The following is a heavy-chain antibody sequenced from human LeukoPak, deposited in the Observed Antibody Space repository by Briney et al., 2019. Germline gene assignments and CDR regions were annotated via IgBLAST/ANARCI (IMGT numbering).Heavy chain of an antibody. CDR1: RFTFSNYG. D-gene: IGHD1-26*01. J-gene: IGHJ5*02. Sequence: GGSLRLSCAASRFTFSNYGMNWVRQAPGKGLEWVSYITHTSSTIYYADSVKGRFTISRDNAKNSLYLQMESLRVEDTAVYYWANFQTVGVKPFEHWGQGTLVTVSS. V-gene: IGHV3-48*04. CDR2: ITHTSSTI. CDR3: ANFQTVGVKPFEH.